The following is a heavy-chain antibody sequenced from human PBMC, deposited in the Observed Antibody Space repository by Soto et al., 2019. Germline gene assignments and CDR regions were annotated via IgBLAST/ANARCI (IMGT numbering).Heavy chain of an antibody. CDR2: SSASGRSR. Sequence: PGGSLRLSXAASGFTFSSSDINWVRQAPGKGLEWVSISSASGRSRYHADSVKGRFTISRDNSKNTLYLHMTNLRAEDTAVYYCAKDGNWLDVYFDVWGQGTPVTVSS. V-gene: IGHV3-23*01. CDR3: AKDGNWLDVYFDV. D-gene: IGHD6-19*01. J-gene: IGHJ4*02. CDR1: GFTFSSSD.